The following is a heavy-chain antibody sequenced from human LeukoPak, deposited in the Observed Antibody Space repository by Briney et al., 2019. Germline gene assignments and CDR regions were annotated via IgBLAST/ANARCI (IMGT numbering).Heavy chain of an antibody. D-gene: IGHD5-18*01. CDR2: IYPGDSDT. Sequence: GESLKISCKGSGYSVTSYWIGWVRQMPGKGLEWMGIIYPGDSDTRYSPSFQGQVTISADKSTSPAHLQWPSLKASDTAMYYCARQDSYGGEFDYWGQGTLVTVSS. CDR1: GYSVTSYW. V-gene: IGHV5-51*01. J-gene: IGHJ4*02. CDR3: ARQDSYGGEFDY.